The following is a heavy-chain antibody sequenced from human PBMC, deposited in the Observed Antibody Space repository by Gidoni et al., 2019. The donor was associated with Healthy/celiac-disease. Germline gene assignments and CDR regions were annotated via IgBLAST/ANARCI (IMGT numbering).Heavy chain of an antibody. CDR2: ISSSGSTI. Sequence: EVQLVESGGGLVQPGGSLRLSCAASGFTFSRYEMNWVRQAPGKGLEWVSYISSSGSTIYYADSVKGRFTISRDNAKNSLYLQMNSLRAEDTAVYYCARAYYYDSSGYYYYYGMDVWGQGTTVTVSS. CDR1: GFTFSRYE. D-gene: IGHD3-22*01. CDR3: ARAYYYDSSGYYYYYGMDV. V-gene: IGHV3-48*03. J-gene: IGHJ6*02.